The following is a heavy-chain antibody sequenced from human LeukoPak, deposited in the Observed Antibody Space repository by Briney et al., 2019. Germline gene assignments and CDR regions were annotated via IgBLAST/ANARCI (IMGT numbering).Heavy chain of an antibody. CDR3: ARGLGYCSGGSCPRRAFDI. CDR2: ISSSGSTI. Sequence: GGSLRLSYAASGFTFSDYYMSWIRQAPGKGLEWVSFISSSGSTIYYADSMKGRFTISRDNAKNSVYLQMNSLRAEDTAVYYCARGLGYCSGGSCPRRAFDIWGQGTVVTVSS. D-gene: IGHD2-15*01. V-gene: IGHV3-11*01. CDR1: GFTFSDYY. J-gene: IGHJ3*02.